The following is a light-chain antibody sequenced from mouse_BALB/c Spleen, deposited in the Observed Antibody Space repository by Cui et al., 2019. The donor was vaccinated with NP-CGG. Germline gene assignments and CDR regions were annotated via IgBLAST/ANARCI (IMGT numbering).Light chain of an antibody. J-gene: IGLJ1*01. CDR2: GTN. V-gene: IGLV1*01. CDR1: TGAVTTSNY. CDR3: ALWYSNHWV. Sequence: QAVFTQASALPTSPGETVTLTCRSSTGAVTTSNYANWVQEKPDHLFTGLIGGTNNRPPGVPARFSGSLIGDKAALTITGAQTEDEAIYFCALWYSNHWVFGGGTKLTVL.